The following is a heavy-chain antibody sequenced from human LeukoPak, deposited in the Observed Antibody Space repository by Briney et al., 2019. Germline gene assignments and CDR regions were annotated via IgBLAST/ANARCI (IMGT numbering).Heavy chain of an antibody. CDR1: GGSISSHY. V-gene: IGHV4-59*11. J-gene: IGHJ6*03. CDR3: ARGGSSSTRSYYYYMYV. CDR2: IYYSGST. D-gene: IGHD6-6*01. Sequence: ETLSLTCTVSGGSISSHYWSWIRQPPGKGLEWIGYIYYSGSTNYNPSLKSRVTISVDTSKNQFSLKLSSVTAADTAVYYCARGGSSSTRSYYYYMYVWGKGTTVTVSS.